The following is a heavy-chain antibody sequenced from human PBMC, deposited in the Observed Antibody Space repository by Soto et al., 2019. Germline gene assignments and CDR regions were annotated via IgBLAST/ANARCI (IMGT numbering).Heavy chain of an antibody. V-gene: IGHV4-4*07. CDR1: DDFISSYY. CDR3: ARADYEILPGSYAMDV. Sequence: PSETLSLTCTVSDDFISSYYWNWIRQPAGKGLEWIGRVSTNGATNYNPSFESRVTMSVDTSKNQFSLKLTSVTAADTAVYFCARADYEILPGSYAMDVWGQGTTVTVSS. CDR2: VSTNGAT. J-gene: IGHJ6*02. D-gene: IGHD3-9*01.